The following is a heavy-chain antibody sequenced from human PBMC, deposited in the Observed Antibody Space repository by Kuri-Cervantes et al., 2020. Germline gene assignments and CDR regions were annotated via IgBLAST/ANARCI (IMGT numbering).Heavy chain of an antibody. Sequence: ASVKVSCKASGYTFTSYDINWVRQTTGQGLEWMGWVNPNSGNTGYAQKFQGRVTMTRNTSISTAYMELSSLRAEDTAVYYCARGKYDFWSGTPLDYWGQGTLVTVSS. CDR2: VNPNSGNT. J-gene: IGHJ4*02. CDR3: ARGKYDFWSGTPLDY. V-gene: IGHV1-8*01. CDR1: GYTFTSYD. D-gene: IGHD3-3*01.